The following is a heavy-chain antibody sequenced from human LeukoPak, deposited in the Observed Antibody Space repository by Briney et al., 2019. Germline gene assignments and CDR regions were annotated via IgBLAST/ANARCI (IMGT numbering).Heavy chain of an antibody. Sequence: PGGSLRLSCAASGFTFSNAWMNWVRQAPGKRLEWVGRIKSKTDGGTTDYAAPVKGRFTFSRDDSKNTLYLQMNSLKTEDTAVYYCTPSITIFGVVPWGQGTLVTVSS. CDR1: GFTFSNAW. D-gene: IGHD3-3*01. CDR3: TPSITIFGVVP. J-gene: IGHJ5*02. CDR2: IKSKTDGGTT. V-gene: IGHV3-15*07.